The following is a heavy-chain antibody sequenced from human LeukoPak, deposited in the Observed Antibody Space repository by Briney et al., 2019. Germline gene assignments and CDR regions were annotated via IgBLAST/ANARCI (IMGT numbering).Heavy chain of an antibody. CDR1: GFTFSSYS. CDR2: ISSSSSYI. D-gene: IGHD3-22*01. V-gene: IGHV3-21*01. J-gene: IGHJ6*02. Sequence: PGGSLRLSCAASGFTFSSYSMNWVRQAPGKGLEWVSSISSSSSYIYYADSVKGRFTISRDNAKNSLYLQMNSLRAEDTAVYYCARVPYYYDSSGYRGGYYYYYGMDVWGQGTTVTVSS. CDR3: ARVPYYYDSSGYRGGYYYYYGMDV.